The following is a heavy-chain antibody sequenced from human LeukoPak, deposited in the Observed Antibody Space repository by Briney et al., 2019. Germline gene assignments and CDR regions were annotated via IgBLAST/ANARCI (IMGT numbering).Heavy chain of an antibody. CDR3: ARGGIAVAVLISY. J-gene: IGHJ4*02. CDR2: VSWKGGII. CDR1: GFTFDVYA. D-gene: IGHD6-19*01. V-gene: IGHV3-9*01. Sequence: GRSLRLSCVASGFTFDVYAMHWVRQAPGKGLEWVSSVSWKGGIIGYADSVKGRFTISRDNARNTLYLQMNSLRAEDTAVYYCARGGIAVAVLISYWGQGTLVTVSS.